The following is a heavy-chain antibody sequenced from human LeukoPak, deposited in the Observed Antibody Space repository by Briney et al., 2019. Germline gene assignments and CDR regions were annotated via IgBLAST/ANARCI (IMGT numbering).Heavy chain of an antibody. J-gene: IGHJ4*02. CDR2: IYYSGST. V-gene: IGHV4-39*07. D-gene: IGHD5-12*01. CDR1: GGSISSSSYY. CDR3: ARDSDSGYDFPNLFDY. Sequence: SETLSLTCTVSGGSISSSSYYWGWIRQPPGKGLEWIGSIYYSGSTYYNPSLKSRVTISVDTSKNQFSLKLSSVTAADTAVYYCARDSDSGYDFPNLFDYWGQGTLVTVSS.